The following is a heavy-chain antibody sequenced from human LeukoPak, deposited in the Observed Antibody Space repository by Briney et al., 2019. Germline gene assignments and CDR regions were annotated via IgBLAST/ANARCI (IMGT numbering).Heavy chain of an antibody. CDR3: ARARYSSGWYLFDY. J-gene: IGHJ4*02. D-gene: IGHD6-19*01. CDR1: GGSISNYY. Sequence: PSETLSLTCTVSGGSISNYYWSWIRQPPGKGLEWIGFVYYDGTTNYSPSLKNRVSISVDTSKNQLSLKPSSVTAADTAVYYCARARYSSGWYLFDYWGQGTLVTVSS. V-gene: IGHV4-59*12. CDR2: VYYDGTT.